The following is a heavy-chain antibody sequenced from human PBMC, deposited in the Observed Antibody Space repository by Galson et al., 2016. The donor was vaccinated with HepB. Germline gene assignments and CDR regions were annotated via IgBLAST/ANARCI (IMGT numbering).Heavy chain of an antibody. J-gene: IGHJ4*02. CDR1: GYTFTSYG. CDR3: ARVAFDFLTGYSETLDY. D-gene: IGHD3-9*01. V-gene: IGHV1-18*01. Sequence: SVKVSCKASGYTFTSYGISWVRQAPGQGLEWMGWISAYNGNTNYAQKLQGRVTMTTDTSTSTAYMELRGLRSDDTAVYYCARVAFDFLTGYSETLDYWGQGTLVTVSS. CDR2: ISAYNGNT.